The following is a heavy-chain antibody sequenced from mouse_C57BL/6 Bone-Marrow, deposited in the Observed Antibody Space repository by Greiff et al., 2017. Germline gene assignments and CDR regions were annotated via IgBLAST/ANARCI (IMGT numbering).Heavy chain of an antibody. D-gene: IGHD2-10*02. Sequence: QVQLQQSGAELVRPGTSVKMSCKASGYTFTNYWIGWAKQRPGHGLEWIGDIYPGGGYTNYNEKLKGKATLTADKSSSTAYMQFSSLTSEDSAIYYCAREGPRRRAMDYWGQGTSVTVSS. CDR1: GYTFTNYW. V-gene: IGHV1-63*01. J-gene: IGHJ4*01. CDR2: IYPGGGYT. CDR3: AREGPRRRAMDY.